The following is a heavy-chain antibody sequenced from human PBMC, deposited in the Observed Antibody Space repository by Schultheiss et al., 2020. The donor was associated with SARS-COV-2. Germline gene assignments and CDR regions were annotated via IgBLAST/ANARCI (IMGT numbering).Heavy chain of an antibody. J-gene: IGHJ4*02. CDR2: ISGSGGST. Sequence: GESLKISCAASGFTFSSYAMHWVRQAPGKGLEWVSAISGSGGSTYYADSVKGRFTISRDNSKNTLYLQMNSLRAEDTAVYYCAKGGIQYHTPPGYWGQGTLVTVSS. D-gene: IGHD5-18*01. CDR3: AKGGIQYHTPPGY. CDR1: GFTFSSYA. V-gene: IGHV3-23*01.